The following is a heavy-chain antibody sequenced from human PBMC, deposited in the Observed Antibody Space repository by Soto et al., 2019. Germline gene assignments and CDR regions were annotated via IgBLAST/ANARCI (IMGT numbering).Heavy chain of an antibody. CDR3: ARTTAVPNTLRSRYFFDF. CDR1: GGSVNNKTYY. J-gene: IGHJ4*02. Sequence: SETLSLTCSVSGGSVNNKTYYWSWIRQPPGKRLEWIGYVYYSGTTNYNPSLKSRVTISIDMSKDQFSLRLSSVTAADTALYYCARTTAVPNTLRSRYFFDFWGQGTLVTVSS. V-gene: IGHV4-61*01. D-gene: IGHD3-9*01. CDR2: VYYSGTT.